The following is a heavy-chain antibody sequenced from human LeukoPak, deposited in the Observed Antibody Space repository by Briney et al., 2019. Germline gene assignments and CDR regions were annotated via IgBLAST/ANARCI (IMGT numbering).Heavy chain of an antibody. J-gene: IGHJ6*02. CDR2: INHSGST. V-gene: IGHV4-34*01. CDR1: GGSFSGYY. Sequence: SETLSLTCAVYGGSFSGYYWSWIRQPPGKGLEWIGEINHSGSTNHNPSLKSRVTISVDTSKNQFSLKLSSVTAADTAVYYCARGRMDIVVVPAARSYYYYYGMDVWGQGTTVTVSS. D-gene: IGHD2-2*03. CDR3: ARGRMDIVVVPAARSYYYYYGMDV.